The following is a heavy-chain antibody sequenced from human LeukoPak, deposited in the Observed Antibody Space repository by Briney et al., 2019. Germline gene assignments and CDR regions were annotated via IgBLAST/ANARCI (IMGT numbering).Heavy chain of an antibody. CDR3: ARVYDILTGYGNWFDP. CDR1: GYTFTSYG. D-gene: IGHD3-9*01. V-gene: IGHV1-18*01. J-gene: IGHJ5*02. Sequence: ASVKVSCKASGYTFTSYGFSWVRQAPRQGPEWMGWISAYNGNTNYAQKFQGRVTMTTDTSTRTAYMELRSLRSDDTAVYYCARVYDILTGYGNWFDPWGQGTLVTVSS. CDR2: ISAYNGNT.